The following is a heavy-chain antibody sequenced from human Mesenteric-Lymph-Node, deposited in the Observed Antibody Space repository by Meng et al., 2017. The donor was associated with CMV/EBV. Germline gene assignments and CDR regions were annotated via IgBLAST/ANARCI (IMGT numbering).Heavy chain of an antibody. J-gene: IGHJ4*02. D-gene: IGHD5-12*01. CDR3: ARGGYSGYAH. CDR2: SNHSGST. CDR1: GGAFSGYY. V-gene: IGHV4-34*01. Sequence: SLTCAVYGGAFSGYYWSWIRQPPGKGLEWIGESNHSGSTNYNPSLKSRVTISVDTSKNQFSLKLSSVTAADTAVYYCARGGYSGYAHWGQGTLVTVSS.